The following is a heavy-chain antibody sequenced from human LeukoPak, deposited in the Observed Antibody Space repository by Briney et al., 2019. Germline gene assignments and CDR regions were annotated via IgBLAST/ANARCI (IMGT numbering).Heavy chain of an antibody. CDR1: GGSISSSSYY. Sequence: SETLSLTCTVSGGSISSSSYYWGWIRQPPGKGLEWIGSIYYSGSTYYNPSLKSRVTISVDTSKNQFSLKLSSVTAADTAVYYCARVVITCYYDSSGRIYYFDYWGQGTLVTVSS. V-gene: IGHV4-39*07. CDR3: ARVVITCYYDSSGRIYYFDY. D-gene: IGHD3-22*01. CDR2: IYYSGST. J-gene: IGHJ4*02.